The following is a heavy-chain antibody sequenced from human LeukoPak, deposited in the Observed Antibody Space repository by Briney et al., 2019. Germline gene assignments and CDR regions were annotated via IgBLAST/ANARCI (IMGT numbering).Heavy chain of an antibody. D-gene: IGHD3-3*01. J-gene: IGHJ4*02. Sequence: SSVKVSFKTSGGTSNFFAVNWVRQAPGQGLEWMGVIKPMFGTGSIPNTATAAYGQKFQGRLTITTDESTTTAYMELNSLRSGDTAVYFCAREIFHSTSGISQGFDYWGQGTLITVSS. CDR1: GGTSNFFA. CDR3: AREIFHSTSGISQGFDY. CDR2: IKPMFGTG. V-gene: IGHV1-69*05.